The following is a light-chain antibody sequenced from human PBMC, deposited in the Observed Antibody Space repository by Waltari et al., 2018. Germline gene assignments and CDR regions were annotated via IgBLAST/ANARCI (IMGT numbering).Light chain of an antibody. CDR2: VAS. CDR1: QSVSGS. V-gene: IGKV3-11*01. Sequence: IVLTQSPATLSLSPGERAILSCRASQSVSGSLARYQQKPGQAPRLLIFVASKRASGIPARFSGSGSGTDFTLTISGLESEDFAVYFCQQRTNWPGVTFGGGTKVEIK. CDR3: QQRTNWPGVT. J-gene: IGKJ4*01.